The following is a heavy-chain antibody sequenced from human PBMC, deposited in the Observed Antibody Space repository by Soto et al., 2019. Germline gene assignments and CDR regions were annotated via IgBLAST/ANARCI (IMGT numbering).Heavy chain of an antibody. Sequence: RLSCAASGFTFSSYSMNWVRRAPGKGLEWVSSISSSISYIYYADSVKGRFTISRDNAKNSLYLQMNSLRAEDTAVYYGLGEELVGRGYYYYGMDVWGQGTTVTVSS. CDR2: ISSSISYI. CDR1: GFTFSSYS. D-gene: IGHD6-6*01. V-gene: IGHV3-21*01. CDR3: LGEELVGRGYYYYGMDV. J-gene: IGHJ6*02.